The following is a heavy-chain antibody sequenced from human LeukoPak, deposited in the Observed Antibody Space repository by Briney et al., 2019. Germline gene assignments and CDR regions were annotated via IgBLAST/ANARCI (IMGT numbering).Heavy chain of an antibody. Sequence: PGGSLRLSCAASGLTVSSNYMSWVRQAPGKGLEWVSVIYSGGSTYYADSVKGRFTISRDNSKNTLYLQMNSLRAEDTAVYYCAKIPKGGYFDSWGQGTLVTVSS. V-gene: IGHV3-66*01. CDR3: AKIPKGGYFDS. J-gene: IGHJ4*02. CDR1: GLTVSSNY. CDR2: IYSGGST. D-gene: IGHD2-2*01.